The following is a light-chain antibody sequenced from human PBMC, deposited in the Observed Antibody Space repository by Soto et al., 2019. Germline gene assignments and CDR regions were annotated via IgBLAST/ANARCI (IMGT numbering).Light chain of an antibody. CDR3: QKYNRAPYT. J-gene: IGKJ2*01. CDR1: QGIRDY. V-gene: IGKV1-27*01. Sequence: DIQMTQSPSSLSASVGDRVTITCRASQGIRDYLAWYQQKPGKVPKLLIYAASTLQSGVPSRFSGSGSGTDFTLTITSLQPEDVATYYCQKYNRAPYTFGQGTKLEI. CDR2: AAS.